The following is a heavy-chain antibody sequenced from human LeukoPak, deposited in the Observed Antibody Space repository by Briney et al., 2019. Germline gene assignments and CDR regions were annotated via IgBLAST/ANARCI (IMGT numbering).Heavy chain of an antibody. V-gene: IGHV4-59*01. J-gene: IGHJ3*02. Sequence: SETLSLTCTVSGGSISSYYWSWIRQPPGKGLEWIGYIYYSGSTNYNPSLKSRVTISVDTSKNQFSLKLSSVTAADTAVYYCARGLGVGRGDAFDIWGQGTMVTVSS. CDR3: ARGLGVGRGDAFDI. CDR1: GGSISSYY. CDR2: IYYSGST. D-gene: IGHD3-10*01.